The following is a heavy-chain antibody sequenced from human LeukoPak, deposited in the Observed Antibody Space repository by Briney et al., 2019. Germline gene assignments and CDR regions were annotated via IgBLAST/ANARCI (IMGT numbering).Heavy chain of an antibody. CDR1: GGSISSSSYY. J-gene: IGHJ4*02. D-gene: IGHD4-17*01. Sequence: SETLSLTCTVSGGSISSSSYYWGWIRQPPGKGLEWIGSIYYSGSTYYNPSLKSRVTISVDTSKNQFSLKLSSVTAADTAVYYCARDINDYGDYRTDYWGQGTLVTVSS. V-gene: IGHV4-39*07. CDR3: ARDINDYGDYRTDY. CDR2: IYYSGST.